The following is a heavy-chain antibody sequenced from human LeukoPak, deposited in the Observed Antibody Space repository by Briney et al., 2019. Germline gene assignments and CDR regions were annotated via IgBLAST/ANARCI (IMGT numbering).Heavy chain of an antibody. CDR1: GGTLSSYA. V-gene: IGHV1-69*13. J-gene: IGHJ4*02. Sequence: GASVKVSCTASGGTLSSYAISWVRQAPGQGLEWMGGVIPIFGTANYAQKFQGRVTITVDESTSTAYMELSSLRSEDTAVYYCARERGYGDLQYFDYWGQGTLVTVSP. CDR2: VIPIFGTA. D-gene: IGHD4-17*01. CDR3: ARERGYGDLQYFDY.